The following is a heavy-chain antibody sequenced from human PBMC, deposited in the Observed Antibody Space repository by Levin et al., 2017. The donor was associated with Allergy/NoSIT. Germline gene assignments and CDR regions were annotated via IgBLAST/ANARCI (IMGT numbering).Heavy chain of an antibody. D-gene: IGHD3-3*01. CDR2: MNPNSGNT. V-gene: IGHV1-8*02. CDR1: GYTFTSYG. CDR3: ARGPELTTYYDFWSGSDPTGMDV. Sequence: ASVKVSCKASGYTFTSYGISWVRQAPGQGLEWMGWMNPNSGNTGYAQKFQGRVTMTRNTSISTAYMELSSLRSEDTAVYYCARGPELTTYYDFWSGSDPTGMDVWGQGTTVTVSS. J-gene: IGHJ6*02.